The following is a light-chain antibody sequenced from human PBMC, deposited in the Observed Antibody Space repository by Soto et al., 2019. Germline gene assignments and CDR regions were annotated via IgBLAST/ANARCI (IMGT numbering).Light chain of an antibody. CDR1: QSVGGRF. J-gene: IGKJ4*02. V-gene: IGKV3-20*01. Sequence: EIVLTQSPGTLSLSPGARATLSCRASQSVGGRFFAWYQQKPGQAPRLLTYGTFIRATGVPDRFTGRVSGTDFTLTISRLEPEDFAVYYCHQYGSSPLTFGGGTKVNI. CDR3: HQYGSSPLT. CDR2: GTF.